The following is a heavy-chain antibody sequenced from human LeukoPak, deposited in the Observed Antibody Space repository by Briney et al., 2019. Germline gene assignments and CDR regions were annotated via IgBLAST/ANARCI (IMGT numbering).Heavy chain of an antibody. CDR1: GYTFTGYY. V-gene: IGHV1-2*02. D-gene: IGHD2-21*01. Sequence: ASVKVSCKASGYTFTGYYMHWVRQAPGQGLEWMGWINPNSGGTNYAQKFQGRVTMTRDTSISTAYMELSRLRSDDTAVYYCARRAGACSHPYDYWGQGTLVTVSS. J-gene: IGHJ4*02. CDR2: INPNSGGT. CDR3: ARRAGACSHPYDY.